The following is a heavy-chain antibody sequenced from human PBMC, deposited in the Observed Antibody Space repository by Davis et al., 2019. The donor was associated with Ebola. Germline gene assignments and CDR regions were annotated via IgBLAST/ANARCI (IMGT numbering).Heavy chain of an antibody. V-gene: IGHV1-46*01. CDR2: INTIFGTT. CDR3: SRGQPRDHDSFDI. CDR1: GDSLAEYY. J-gene: IGHJ3*02. Sequence: ASVKVSCKASGDSLAEYYMHRVRQAPGQGLEWMGLINTIFGTTRYTQKFRGRLNVTSDTSSSTVYIELSGLRSDDTAMYFCSRGQPRDHDSFDIWGQKTMVTVSS.